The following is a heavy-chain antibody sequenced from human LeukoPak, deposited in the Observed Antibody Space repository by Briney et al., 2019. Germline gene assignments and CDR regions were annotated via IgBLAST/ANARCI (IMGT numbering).Heavy chain of an antibody. CDR3: ARLRDAYPDY. V-gene: IGHV5-51*01. CDR1: GYSFTSYW. CDR2: IYPGDSDS. Sequence: GESLKIYCKGSGYSFTSYWIGWVRQVPGKGLEWMGIIYPGDSDSRYSPSFQGQVTISADKSISTAYLQWNSLKASDTAMYYCARLRDAYPDYWGQGTLITVSS. D-gene: IGHD5-24*01. J-gene: IGHJ4*02.